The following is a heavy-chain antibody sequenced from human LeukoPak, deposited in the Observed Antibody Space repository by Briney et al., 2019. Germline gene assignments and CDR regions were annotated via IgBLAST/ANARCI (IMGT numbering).Heavy chain of an antibody. D-gene: IGHD2-2*01. CDR2: IIPILGIA. Sequence: SVKVSCKASGGSFSSYAISWVRQAPGQGLGWMGRIIPILGIANYAQKFQGRVTITADKSTSTAYMELSSLRSEDTAVYYCAREGYCSSTSCYGQYFQHWGQGTLVTVSS. CDR1: GGSFSSYA. J-gene: IGHJ1*01. CDR3: AREGYCSSTSCYGQYFQH. V-gene: IGHV1-69*04.